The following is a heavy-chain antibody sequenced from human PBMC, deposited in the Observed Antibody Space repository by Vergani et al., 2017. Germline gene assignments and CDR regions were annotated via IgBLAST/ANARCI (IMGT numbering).Heavy chain of an antibody. CDR1: GGSFNTYY. CDR3: ARTQTDSSGWYRDY. D-gene: IGHD6-19*01. Sequence: QVQLEESGPGLVKPSETLSLTCTVSGGSFNTYYWSWIRQPPGKGLEWIGYIYYSGSTYYNPSLKSRVTISVDTSKNQFSLKLSSVTAADTAVYYCARTQTDSSGWYRDYWGQGTLVTVSS. J-gene: IGHJ4*02. CDR2: IYYSGST. V-gene: IGHV4-59*06.